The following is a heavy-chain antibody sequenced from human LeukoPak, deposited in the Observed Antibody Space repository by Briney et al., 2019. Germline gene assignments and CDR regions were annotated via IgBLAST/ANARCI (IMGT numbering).Heavy chain of an antibody. D-gene: IGHD2-21*01. Sequence: SETLSLTCTVAGGSISSYYWCWIRPPAGKGLEWIGRIYTGGSTNYNPSLKRRVTMSVATSKHQSSLRLRSVTAADTAVYYCARGLARLFWFDPWGQGTLVTVSS. CDR2: IYTGGST. CDR3: ARGLARLFWFDP. V-gene: IGHV4-4*07. J-gene: IGHJ5*02. CDR1: GGSISSYY.